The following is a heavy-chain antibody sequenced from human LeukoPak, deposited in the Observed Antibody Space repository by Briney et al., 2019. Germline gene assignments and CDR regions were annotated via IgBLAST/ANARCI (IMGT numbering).Heavy chain of an antibody. J-gene: IGHJ4*02. V-gene: IGHV3-30*18. CDR3: AKDRSYMILDS. CDR1: GFTFSSYG. D-gene: IGHD3-22*01. CDR2: ISYDGSNK. Sequence: PGGSLRLSCAASGFTFSSYGMHWVRQAPGKGLEWVAVISYDGSNKHYADSVKGRFTISRDNSKNTLYLQMNSLRAEDTAVYYCAKDRSYMILDSWGQGTLVTVSS.